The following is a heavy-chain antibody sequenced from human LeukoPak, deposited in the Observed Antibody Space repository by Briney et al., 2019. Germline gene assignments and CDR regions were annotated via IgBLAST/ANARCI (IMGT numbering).Heavy chain of an antibody. J-gene: IGHJ4*02. V-gene: IGHV4-34*01. CDR1: GGSFSGYY. Sequence: MSSETLSLTCAVYGGSFSGYYWSWIRQPPGKGLEWIGEINHSGSTNYNPSLKSRVTISVDTSKNQFSLKLSSVTAADTAMYYCARATYISSRASQLGYWGQGTLVTVSS. CDR3: ARATYISSRASQLGY. D-gene: IGHD6-13*01. CDR2: INHSGST.